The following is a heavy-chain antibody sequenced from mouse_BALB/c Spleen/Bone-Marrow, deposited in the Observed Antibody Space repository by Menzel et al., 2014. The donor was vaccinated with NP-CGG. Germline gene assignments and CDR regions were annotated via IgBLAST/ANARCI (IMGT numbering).Heavy chain of an antibody. CDR3: ASYVYGYYFDY. D-gene: IGHD2-2*01. V-gene: IGHV14-3*02. CDR2: IDPANGNT. J-gene: IGHJ2*01. CDR1: GFNIKDTY. Sequence: EVQLVESGAEPVKPGASVKLSCTASGFNIKDTYIHWVKQRPEQGLEWIGRIDPANGNTKYDPKFQGKASITADTSSNTAYLQLSSLTSEDTAVYYCASYVYGYYFDYWGQGTTLTVSS.